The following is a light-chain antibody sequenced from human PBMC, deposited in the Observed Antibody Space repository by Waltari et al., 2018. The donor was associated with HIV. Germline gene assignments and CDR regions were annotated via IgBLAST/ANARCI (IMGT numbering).Light chain of an antibody. CDR2: AAS. J-gene: IGKJ3*01. V-gene: IGKV1-9*01. Sequence: DIQLTQSPALLSASVGGRVTITCRASQGISSYLAWYQQKPGKAPKLLMFAASTLQSGVPSRFSGSGSGTEFTLTISSLQPEDFATYYCQQLNSYPLTFGPGTKVDIK. CDR3: QQLNSYPLT. CDR1: QGISSY.